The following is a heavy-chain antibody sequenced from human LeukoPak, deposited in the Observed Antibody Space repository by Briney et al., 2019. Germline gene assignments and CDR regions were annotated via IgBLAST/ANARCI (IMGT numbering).Heavy chain of an antibody. D-gene: IGHD3-16*01. Sequence: GGSLRLSCAASGFTFSSYAMHWVRQAPGKGLEWVALISYDGSNKYYADSVKGRFTISRDNSKNTLYLQMNSLRAEDTAVYYCAKDGRGSPFDYWGQGTLVTVSS. CDR1: GFTFSSYA. J-gene: IGHJ4*02. V-gene: IGHV3-30*18. CDR2: ISYDGSNK. CDR3: AKDGRGSPFDY.